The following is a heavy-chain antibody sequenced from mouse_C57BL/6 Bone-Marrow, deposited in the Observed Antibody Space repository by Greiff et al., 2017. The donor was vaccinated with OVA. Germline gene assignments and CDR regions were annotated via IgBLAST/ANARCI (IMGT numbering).Heavy chain of an antibody. V-gene: IGHV5-6*01. CDR2: ISSGGSYT. D-gene: IGHD1-1*01. Sequence: EVKLMESGGDLVKPGGSLKLSCAASGFTFSSYGMSWVRQTPDKRLEWVATISSGGSYTYYPDSVKGRFTISRDNAKNTLYLQMSSLKSEDTAMYYCARQPYYYGSSPYWYFDVWGTGTTVTVSS. J-gene: IGHJ1*03. CDR3: ARQPYYYGSSPYWYFDV. CDR1: GFTFSSYG.